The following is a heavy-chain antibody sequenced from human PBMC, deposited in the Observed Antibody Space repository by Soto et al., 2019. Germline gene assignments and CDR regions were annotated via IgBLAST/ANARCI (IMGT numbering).Heavy chain of an antibody. J-gene: IGHJ6*02. CDR2: IYYSGGT. D-gene: IGHD3-3*01. CDR1: GGSISPYY. Sequence: QVQLQESGPGLVKASETLSLTCSVSGGSISPYYWSWIRQPPGKGLEWIGYIYYSGGTNYNPSLESLVTSSVDTSKNQFSLKVRSVTAADTAAYYCARVTLEWPSGMDVWGQGTSVTVSS. V-gene: IGHV4-59*01. CDR3: ARVTLEWPSGMDV.